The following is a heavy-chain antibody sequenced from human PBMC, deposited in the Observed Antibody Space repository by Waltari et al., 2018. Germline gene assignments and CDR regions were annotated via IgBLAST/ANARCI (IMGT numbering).Heavy chain of an antibody. CDR1: GFTFSSYS. V-gene: IGHV3-21*01. CDR2: MSRSRRYI. Sequence: EVQLVESGGGLVKPGGSLRLSCAASGFTFSSYSMNWVRQAPGKGLEWVSSMSRSRRYIYYADSVKGRFTISRDNAKNSLYRQMNSLRAEDTAVYYCARATRVRSMVQGLFDYWGQGTLVTVSS. CDR3: ARATRVRSMVQGLFDY. J-gene: IGHJ4*02. D-gene: IGHD3-10*01.